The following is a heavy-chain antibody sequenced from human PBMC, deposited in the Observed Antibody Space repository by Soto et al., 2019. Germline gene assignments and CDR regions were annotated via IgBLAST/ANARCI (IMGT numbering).Heavy chain of an antibody. D-gene: IGHD3-22*01. CDR1: GFTFSSYS. Sequence: EVQLVDSGGGLVKPGGSLRLSCTASGFTFSSYSMNWDRQAQGKGLEWVSSISSSSGNIYYADSVKGRFTISRDNAKNSPYLQMNSLRAADPAVYYCARPSQYGSSGYYYMWTYYYYYGLDVWGQGTTVTVSS. V-gene: IGHV3-21*01. CDR2: ISSSSGNI. CDR3: ARPSQYGSSGYYYMWTYYYYYGLDV. J-gene: IGHJ6*02.